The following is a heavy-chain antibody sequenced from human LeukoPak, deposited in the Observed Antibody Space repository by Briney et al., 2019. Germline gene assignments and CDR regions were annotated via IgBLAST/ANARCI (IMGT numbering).Heavy chain of an antibody. Sequence: SETLSLTCAVSGGSFRGYYWSWIRQPPGKGLEWIGENNHSGSNNYNPSLKSRVTISEDTSKNQFSLKLNSVTAADTAVYYCARSNSGTYYSNWGQGTLVTVSS. CDR1: GGSFRGYY. D-gene: IGHD3-10*01. J-gene: IGHJ4*02. CDR3: ARSNSGTYYSN. V-gene: IGHV4-34*01. CDR2: NNHSGSN.